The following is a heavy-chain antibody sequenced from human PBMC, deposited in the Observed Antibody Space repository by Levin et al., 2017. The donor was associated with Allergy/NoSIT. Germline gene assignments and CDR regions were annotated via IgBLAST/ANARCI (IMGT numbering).Heavy chain of an antibody. J-gene: IGHJ4*02. V-gene: IGHV3-53*01. CDR3: ARDSSGSLGAFDY. Sequence: LSLTCAASGFTVRSNYMSWVRQAPGKGLEWVSVIYSGGSTYYADSVKGRFTISRDNSKNTLYLQMNSLRAEDTAVYYCARDSSGSLGAFDYWGQGTLVTVSS. CDR2: IYSGGST. CDR1: GFTVRSNY. D-gene: IGHD3-10*01.